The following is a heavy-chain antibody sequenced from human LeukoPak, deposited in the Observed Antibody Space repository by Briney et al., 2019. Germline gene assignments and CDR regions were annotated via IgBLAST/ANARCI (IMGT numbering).Heavy chain of an antibody. D-gene: IGHD5-12*01. CDR1: GGTFSSYA. Sequence: ASVKVSCKASGGTFSSYAISWVRQAPGQGLEWMGGIIPIFGTANYAQKLQGRVTMTTDTSTSTAYMELRSLRSDDTAVYYCARGIVASDYGMDVWGQGTTVTVSS. V-gene: IGHV1-69*05. J-gene: IGHJ6*02. CDR3: ARGIVASDYGMDV. CDR2: IIPIFGTA.